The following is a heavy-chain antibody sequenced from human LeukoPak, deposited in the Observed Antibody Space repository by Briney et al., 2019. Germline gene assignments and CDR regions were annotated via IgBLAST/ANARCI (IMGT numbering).Heavy chain of an antibody. V-gene: IGHV3-48*03. Sequence: GGSLRLSCAASGFTFSSYEMNWVRQAPGKGLEWVSYISSSGSTIYYADSVKGRFTISRDNAKNSLYLRMNSLRAEDTAVYYCARENGETVTTSKWFDPWGQGTLVTVSS. J-gene: IGHJ5*02. D-gene: IGHD4-17*01. CDR1: GFTFSSYE. CDR3: ARENGETVTTSKWFDP. CDR2: ISSSGSTI.